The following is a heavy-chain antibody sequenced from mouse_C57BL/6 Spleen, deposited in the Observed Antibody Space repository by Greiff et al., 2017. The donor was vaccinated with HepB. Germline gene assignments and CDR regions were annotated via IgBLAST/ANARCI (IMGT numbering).Heavy chain of an antibody. CDR3: ARRTTVVAEMDY. Sequence: EVKLVESGGGLVKPGGSLKLSCAASGFTFSDYGMHWVRQAPEKGLEWVAYISSGSSTIYYADTVKGRFTISRDNAKNTLFLQMTSLRYEETAIYYCARRTTVVAEMDYWGQGTSVTVSS. V-gene: IGHV5-17*01. J-gene: IGHJ4*01. CDR1: GFTFSDYG. CDR2: ISSGSSTI. D-gene: IGHD1-1*01.